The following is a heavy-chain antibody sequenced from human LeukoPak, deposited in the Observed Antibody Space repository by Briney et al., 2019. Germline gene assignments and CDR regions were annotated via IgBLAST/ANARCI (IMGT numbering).Heavy chain of an antibody. CDR1: GFTFSGDY. Sequence: GSLRLSCAASGFTFSGDYMSWIRQAPGKGLEWVSYISSVGSSTVYADSVKGRFTISRDNTKSSLFLQMNSLRAEDTAVYYCARARGAGPGAHFDYWGQGTPVIVSS. CDR2: ISSVGSST. CDR3: ARARGAGPGAHFDY. D-gene: IGHD3-10*01. V-gene: IGHV3-11*01. J-gene: IGHJ4*02.